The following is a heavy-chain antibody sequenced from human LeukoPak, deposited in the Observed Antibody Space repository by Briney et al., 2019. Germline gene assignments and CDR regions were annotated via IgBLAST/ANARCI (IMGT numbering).Heavy chain of an antibody. Sequence: SGTLSLTCAVSGGSISSSNWWSWVRQPPGKGLEWIGEIYHSGSTNYNPSLKSRVTISVDKSKNQFSLKLSSVTAADTAVYYCARVGTTVTNGGAFDYWGQGTLVTVSS. D-gene: IGHD4-17*01. V-gene: IGHV4-4*02. CDR1: GGSISSSNW. J-gene: IGHJ4*02. CDR3: ARVGTTVTNGGAFDY. CDR2: IYHSGST.